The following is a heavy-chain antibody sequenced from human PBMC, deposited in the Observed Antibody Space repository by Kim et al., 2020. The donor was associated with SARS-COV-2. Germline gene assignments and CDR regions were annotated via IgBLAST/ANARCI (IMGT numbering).Heavy chain of an antibody. D-gene: IGHD1-26*01. CDR1: GFTFISHW. CDR2: INSDGTST. J-gene: IGHJ4*02. Sequence: GGSLRLSCAASGFTFISHWMLWVRQAPGKGLLWVSRINSDGTSTTYADSVKGRFTISRDNAKNTLYLQMNSLRAEDTAVYYCARGGEVSRPSGSYGDCWGQGTLVTVSS. CDR3: ARGGEVSRPSGSYGDC. V-gene: IGHV3-74*01.